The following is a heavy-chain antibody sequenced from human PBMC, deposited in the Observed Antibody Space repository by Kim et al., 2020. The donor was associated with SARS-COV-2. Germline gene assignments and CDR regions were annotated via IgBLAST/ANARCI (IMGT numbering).Heavy chain of an antibody. CDR3: AKAAGTYCNLPQDY. V-gene: IGHV3-23*01. D-gene: IGHD3-10*01. CDR2: IGASGGST. CDR1: GFTFSSYA. Sequence: GGSLRLSCAASGFTFSSYAMSWVRQAPGKGLEWVSAIGASGGSTYYADSVKGRFTISRDNSKNTLYLQVNSLRAEDSAIYYCAKAAGTYCNLPQDYWGQGALVTVSA. J-gene: IGHJ4*02.